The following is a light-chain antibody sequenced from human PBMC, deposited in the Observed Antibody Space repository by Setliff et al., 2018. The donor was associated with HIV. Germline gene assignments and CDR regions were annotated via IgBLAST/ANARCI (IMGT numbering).Light chain of an antibody. CDR1: SNDVGAYNY. V-gene: IGLV2-14*03. Sequence: QSVLTPPASVSGSPGQSVTISCTGTSNDVGAYNYVSWYQQHADKATKLLIYDLSNRPSGVSDRFSGSRSGNTASLTISGLQTEDEADYYCVAYTRYDTDVFGSGTKVTVL. CDR3: VAYTRYDTDV. J-gene: IGLJ1*01. CDR2: DLS.